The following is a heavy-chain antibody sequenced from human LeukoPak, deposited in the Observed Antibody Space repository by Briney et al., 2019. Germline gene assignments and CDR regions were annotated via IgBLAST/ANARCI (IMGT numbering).Heavy chain of an antibody. CDR2: ISSSGLTI. CDR1: GFTFNIYD. D-gene: IGHD6-13*01. CDR3: ARGIGATGLYFDY. Sequence: GGSLRLSCSASGFTFNIYDMNWVRQAPGKGLEWVSYISSSGLTIYYADSVKVRFTISRDNAKNSLYLQMNSLRVEDTAVYYCARGIGATGLYFDYWGQGTLVTVSS. J-gene: IGHJ4*02. V-gene: IGHV3-48*03.